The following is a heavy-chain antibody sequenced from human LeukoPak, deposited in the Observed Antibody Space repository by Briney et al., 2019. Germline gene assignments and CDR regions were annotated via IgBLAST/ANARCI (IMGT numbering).Heavy chain of an antibody. CDR3: AKDYADALDI. V-gene: IGHV3-66*03. Sequence: PGGSLRLSCAASGFTVSSNYMTWVRQAPGKGLEWVSVLYGNGDTYYADSVKGRFTISRDNSKKTLFLQMNRLRVDDRGVYYCAKDYADALDIWGQGTTVTVSS. J-gene: IGHJ3*02. D-gene: IGHD3-16*01. CDR2: LYGNGDT. CDR1: GFTVSSNY.